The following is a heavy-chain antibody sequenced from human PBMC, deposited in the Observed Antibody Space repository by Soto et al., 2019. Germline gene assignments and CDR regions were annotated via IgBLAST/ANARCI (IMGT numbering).Heavy chain of an antibody. J-gene: IGHJ4*02. CDR1: GGSVRSGSDY. CDR3: ARDSSARHDY. V-gene: IGHV4-61*01. Sequence: SETLSLTCSVWGGSVRSGSDYWTWIRQPPGKGLEWIGYIYQSGTTNYNASLKSRVTIPIDTSKNQFFLKLNSVTAADTAVYYCARDSSARHDYRGQGTLVTVSS. CDR2: IYQSGTT. D-gene: IGHD3-22*01.